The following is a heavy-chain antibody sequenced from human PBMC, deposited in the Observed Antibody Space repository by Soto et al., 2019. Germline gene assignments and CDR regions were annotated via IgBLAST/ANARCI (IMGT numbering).Heavy chain of an antibody. CDR1: GFSLSGYG. J-gene: IGHJ5*02. D-gene: IGHD5-12*01. Sequence: PGGSLRLSCEVSGFSLSGYGMHWVRQAPGKGLEWVAVIWYHGLTKNYADSVRGRFTISRDIPNNMVYLQMDSLKVEDTAVYYCARDVDRTSHLNWFDPWGQGVMVTVSS. V-gene: IGHV3-33*01. CDR2: IWYHGLTK. CDR3: ARDVDRTSHLNWFDP.